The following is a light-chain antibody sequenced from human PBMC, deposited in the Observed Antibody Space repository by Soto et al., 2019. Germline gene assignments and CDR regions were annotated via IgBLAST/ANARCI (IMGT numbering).Light chain of an antibody. CDR3: VSWDGSLSGWV. CDR2: RNN. Sequence: QSVLTQPPPASGTPGRKVTISCSGTTSNIGSDFLYWFQQFPGTAPILLIYRNNQRPSGVSDRFSGSKSGTSGSLAISGLQSEDEADYYCVSWDGSLSGWVFGGGTKLTVL. J-gene: IGLJ3*02. CDR1: TSNIGSDF. V-gene: IGLV1-47*01.